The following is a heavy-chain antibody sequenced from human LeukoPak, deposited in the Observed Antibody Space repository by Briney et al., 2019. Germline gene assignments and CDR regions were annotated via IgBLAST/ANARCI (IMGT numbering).Heavy chain of an antibody. CDR3: AKSPLPTTVVTYYFDY. D-gene: IGHD4-23*01. Sequence: GGSLRLSCAASGFTFSSYGMHWVRQAPGKGLEWVAFIRYDGSNKYYADSVKGRFTISRDNSKNSLYLQMNSLRTEDTALYYCAKSPLPTTVVTYYFDYWGQGTLVTVSS. J-gene: IGHJ4*02. CDR2: IRYDGSNK. CDR1: GFTFSSYG. V-gene: IGHV3-30*02.